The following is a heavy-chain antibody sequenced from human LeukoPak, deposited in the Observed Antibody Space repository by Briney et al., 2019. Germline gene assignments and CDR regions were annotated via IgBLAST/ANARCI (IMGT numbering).Heavy chain of an antibody. D-gene: IGHD6-19*01. J-gene: IGHJ4*02. CDR3: ERSIRGYSNGWYYFDD. CDR2: IFYSGST. V-gene: IGHV4-39*07. Sequence: SETLSLTCTVSGGSISSSSYYWGWIRQPPGKGLELIGSIFYSGSTYYNPSLMTRVTISVDTSKNLFSLKLSFLTAAHAVVYQCERSIRGYSNGWYYFDDWGQGTLITVA. CDR1: GGSISSSSYY.